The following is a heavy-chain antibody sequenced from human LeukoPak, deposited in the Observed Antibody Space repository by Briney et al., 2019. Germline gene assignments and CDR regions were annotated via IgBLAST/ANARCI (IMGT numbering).Heavy chain of an antibody. J-gene: IGHJ5*02. V-gene: IGHV1-24*01. CDR1: GYTLTELS. CDR3: ARGGYYGLGNDFRFDP. CDR2: FDPEDDET. Sequence: ASVKVSCKVSGYTLTELSMHWVRQAPGKGLEWMGGFDPEDDETIYAQKFQGRVTMTEDTSTDTAYMELSSLRSEDTAVYYCARGGYYGLGNDFRFDPWGQGTLVTVSS. D-gene: IGHD3-10*01.